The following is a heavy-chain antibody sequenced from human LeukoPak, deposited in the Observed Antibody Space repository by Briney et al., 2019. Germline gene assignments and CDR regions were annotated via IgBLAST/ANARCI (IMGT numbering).Heavy chain of an antibody. J-gene: IGHJ3*02. D-gene: IGHD6-13*01. Sequence: GGSLRLSCAASGFTFSSYSMTWVRQAPGKGLEWVASIKDDGSEKYYMDSVKGRLTISRDNAKNSMSLQMNSLRAEDTAVYYCAPLNWVYPDGFDIWGQGTMVTVSS. CDR3: APLNWVYPDGFDI. CDR2: IKDDGSEK. V-gene: IGHV3-7*01. CDR1: GFTFSSYS.